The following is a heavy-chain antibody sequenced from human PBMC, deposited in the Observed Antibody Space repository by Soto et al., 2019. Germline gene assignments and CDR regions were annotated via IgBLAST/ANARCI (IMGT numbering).Heavy chain of an antibody. Sequence: ASVKVSCKASGYTFTSYDINWVRQATGQGLEWMGWMNPNSGNTGYAQKFQGRVTMTRNTSISTAYMELSSLRSEDTAVYYCASTGYGSGSYPYNWFDPWGQGTLVTVSS. V-gene: IGHV1-8*01. J-gene: IGHJ5*02. CDR3: ASTGYGSGSYPYNWFDP. CDR1: GYTFTSYD. CDR2: MNPNSGNT. D-gene: IGHD3-10*01.